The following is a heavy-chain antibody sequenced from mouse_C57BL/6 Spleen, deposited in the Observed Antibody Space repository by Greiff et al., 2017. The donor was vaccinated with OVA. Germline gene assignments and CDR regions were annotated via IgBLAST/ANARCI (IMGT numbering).Heavy chain of an antibody. D-gene: IGHD4-1*01. CDR1: GYTFTSYT. CDR2: INPSSGYT. J-gene: IGHJ2*01. CDR3: ARLTGTVFDY. V-gene: IGHV1-4*01. Sequence: QVQLQQSGAELARPGASVKMSCKASGYTFTSYTMHWVKQRPGQGLEWIGYINPSSGYTKYNQKFKDKATLTADKSSSTAYMQLSSLTSEDSAVYYCARLTGTVFDYWGQGTTLTVSS.